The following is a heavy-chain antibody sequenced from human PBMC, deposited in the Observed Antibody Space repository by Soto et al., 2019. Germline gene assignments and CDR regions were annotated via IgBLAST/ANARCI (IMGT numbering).Heavy chain of an antibody. CDR1: GGSTSSSSYY. CDR3: ARMGYCSGGSCYGPGWFDP. V-gene: IGHV4-39*01. D-gene: IGHD2-15*01. Sequence: SETLSLTCTVSGGSTSSSSYYWGWIRQPPGKGLEWIGSIYYSGSTYYNPSLKSRVTISVDTSKNQFSLKLSSVTAADTAVYYCARMGYCSGGSCYGPGWFDPWGQGTLVTVSS. J-gene: IGHJ5*02. CDR2: IYYSGST.